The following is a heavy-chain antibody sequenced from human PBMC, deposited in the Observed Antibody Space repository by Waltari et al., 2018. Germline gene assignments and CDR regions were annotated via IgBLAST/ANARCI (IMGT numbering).Heavy chain of an antibody. J-gene: IGHJ4*02. CDR1: GCTFSRYS. Sequence: EVQLVEAGGGLVKPGGSRRLSCAASGCTFSRYSLNWVRQAPGKGLEWVSSISSSSSYIYYADSVKGRFTISRDNAKNSLYLQMNSLRAEDTAVYYCARDIAVAGHDYWGQGTLVTVSS. CDR3: ARDIAVAGHDY. CDR2: ISSSSSYI. D-gene: IGHD6-19*01. V-gene: IGHV3-21*01.